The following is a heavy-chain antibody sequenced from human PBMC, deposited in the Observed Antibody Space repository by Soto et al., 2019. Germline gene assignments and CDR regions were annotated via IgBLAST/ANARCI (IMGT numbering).Heavy chain of an antibody. CDR1: GFTFSSYS. Sequence: PGGSLRLSCAASGFTFSSYSMNWVRQAPGKGLEWVSSISSSSSYIYYADSVKGRFTISRDNAKNSLYLQMNSLRAEDTAVYCCARSGSSWYPNWFDPWGQGTLVTVSS. V-gene: IGHV3-21*01. CDR3: ARSGSSWYPNWFDP. CDR2: ISSSSSYI. J-gene: IGHJ5*02. D-gene: IGHD6-13*01.